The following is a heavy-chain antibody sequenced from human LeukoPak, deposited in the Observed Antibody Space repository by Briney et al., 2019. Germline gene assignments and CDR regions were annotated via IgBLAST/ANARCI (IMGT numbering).Heavy chain of an antibody. CDR3: ARMPYDYYYYYMDV. V-gene: IGHV3-23*01. CDR1: GFTFSTFA. J-gene: IGHJ6*03. D-gene: IGHD2-2*01. CDR2: IFPSGGEI. Sequence: GGSLRLSCAASGFTFSTFAMLWVRQPRGKGLEWVSSIFPSGGEIHYADSVKGRFTISRDNSKNTLYLQMNSLRAEDTAVYYCARMPYDYYYYYMDVWGKGTTVTVSS.